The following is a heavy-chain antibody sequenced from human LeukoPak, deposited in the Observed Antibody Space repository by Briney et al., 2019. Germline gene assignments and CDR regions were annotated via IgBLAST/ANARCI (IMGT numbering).Heavy chain of an antibody. D-gene: IGHD4-11*01. CDR3: TTVGSEYSFLN. CDR2: IKSKTQGGSETA. Sequence: PGGSLRLSCAASGFTFSDAWMTWIRQAPGKVLEWVGRIKSKTQGGSETADYATPVKGRFTISRDDSQSTLYLRMNSLKTEDTAVYYCTTVGSEYSFLNWGQGTLVTVSS. J-gene: IGHJ4*02. V-gene: IGHV3-15*01. CDR1: GFTFSDAW.